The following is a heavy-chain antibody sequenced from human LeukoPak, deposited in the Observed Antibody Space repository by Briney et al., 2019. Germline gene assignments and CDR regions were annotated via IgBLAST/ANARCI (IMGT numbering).Heavy chain of an antibody. CDR2: INSDGSST. J-gene: IGHJ5*02. V-gene: IGHV3-74*01. Sequence: GGSLRLSCAASGFTFRTYWMHWVRQAPGKGLVWVSRINSDGSSTTYADSVKGRFTISRDNAKNTLFLQMNSLRIEDTAVYYCARGASTDTGWFDPWGQGTLVTVSS. D-gene: IGHD2-2*01. CDR1: GFTFRTYW. CDR3: ARGASTDTGWFDP.